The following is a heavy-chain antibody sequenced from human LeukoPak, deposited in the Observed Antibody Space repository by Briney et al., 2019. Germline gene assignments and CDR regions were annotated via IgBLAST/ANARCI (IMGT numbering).Heavy chain of an antibody. V-gene: IGHV3-53*01. CDR2: IDTGVNT. J-gene: IGHJ4*02. CDR1: GFTVINNY. Sequence: TGGSLRLSCAASGFTVINNYMSWVRQAPGKGLEWASIIDTGVNTYYADSVKGRFTISRDNSKNTLYLQMNSLRAEDTAMYYCARDLNYWGQGTLVTVSS. CDR3: ARDLNY.